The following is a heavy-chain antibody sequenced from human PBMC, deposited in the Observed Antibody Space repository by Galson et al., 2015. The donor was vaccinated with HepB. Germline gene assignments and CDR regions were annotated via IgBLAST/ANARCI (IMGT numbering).Heavy chain of an antibody. Sequence: SLRLSCAASGFTFSDYSMNWVRQAPGKGLEWVSSISSSSIYIYYADLVKGRFTISRDNAKNSLYLQMSSLRVEDTAVYYCARGPGLEFDYWGQGTLVTVSS. CDR1: GFTFSDYS. J-gene: IGHJ4*02. CDR2: ISSSSIYI. V-gene: IGHV3-21*01. CDR3: ARGPGLEFDY. D-gene: IGHD5-12*01.